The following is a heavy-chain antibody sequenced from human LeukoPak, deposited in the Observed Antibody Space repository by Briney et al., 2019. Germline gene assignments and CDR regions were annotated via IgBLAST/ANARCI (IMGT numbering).Heavy chain of an antibody. Sequence: PGGSLRLSCAASGFTFSSYAMSWVRQAPGKGLEWVSAVSGSGSSTYYADSVRGRFTISRDNSKNTLYLQMNSLRAEDTALYYCGKLVAYMAGNAGDYWGQGTLVTVSS. CDR1: GFTFSSYA. CDR3: GKLVAYMAGNAGDY. CDR2: VSGSGSST. J-gene: IGHJ4*02. D-gene: IGHD6-19*01. V-gene: IGHV3-23*01.